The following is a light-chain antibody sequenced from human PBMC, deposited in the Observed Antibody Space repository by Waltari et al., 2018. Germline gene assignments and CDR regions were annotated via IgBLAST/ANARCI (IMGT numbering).Light chain of an antibody. CDR3: QQYYSTPWT. V-gene: IGKV4-1*01. J-gene: IGKJ1*01. CDR2: WAS. Sequence: DIVMTQSPDSLAVSLGERATINCKSSQSVLYISNNKSYLAWYQHKPGQPPKLLIYWASTRESGVPDRFSGSGSGTDFTLTISSLQAEDVAVYYCQQYYSTPWTFGQGTKVEI. CDR1: QSVLYISNNKSY.